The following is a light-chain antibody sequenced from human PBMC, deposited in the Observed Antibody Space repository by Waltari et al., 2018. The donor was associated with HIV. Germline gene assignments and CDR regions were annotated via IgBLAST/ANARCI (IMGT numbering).Light chain of an antibody. CDR3: QVWDSSSDLNWV. CDR1: NIGRKS. V-gene: IGLV3-21*04. J-gene: IGLJ3*02. CDR2: YDS. Sequence: SYVLTQPPSVSVAPGKTARITCGGNNIGRKSVHWYQQKPGQAPVLVIYYDSDRPSGIPERFSGSNSGNTATLTISRVEAGDEADYYCQVWDSSSDLNWVFGGGTKLTVL.